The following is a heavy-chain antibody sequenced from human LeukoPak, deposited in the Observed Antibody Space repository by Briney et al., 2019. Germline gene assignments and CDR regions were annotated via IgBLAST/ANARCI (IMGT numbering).Heavy chain of an antibody. V-gene: IGHV5-51*01. Sequence: PGESLKISWKGSGYSFSSYWIAWVRQMPGKGLEWMGIIYPGDSDTTYSPSFQGQVTISADKSISTAYLQWNSLKASDTAMYFCARRRSSTLIDYWGQGTLVTVSS. D-gene: IGHD3-10*01. CDR3: ARRRSSTLIDY. J-gene: IGHJ4*02. CDR2: IYPGDSDT. CDR1: GYSFSSYW.